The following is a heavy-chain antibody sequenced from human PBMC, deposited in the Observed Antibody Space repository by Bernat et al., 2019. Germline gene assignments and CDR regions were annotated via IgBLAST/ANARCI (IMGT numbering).Heavy chain of an antibody. CDR1: GFTFSSYA. V-gene: IGHV3-30-3*01. J-gene: IGHJ4*02. Sequence: QVQLVESGGGVVQPGRSLRLSCAASGFTFSSYAMHWVRQAPGKGLEWVAVISYDGSNKYYADSVKGRFTISRDNSKNMLYLQMNSLRAEDTAVYYCARGGGIVGVSALDYWGQGTLVTVSS. CDR2: ISYDGSNK. CDR3: ARGGGIVGVSALDY. D-gene: IGHD3-22*01.